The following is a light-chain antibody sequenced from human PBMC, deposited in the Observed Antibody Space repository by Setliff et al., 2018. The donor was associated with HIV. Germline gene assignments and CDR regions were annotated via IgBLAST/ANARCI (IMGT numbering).Light chain of an antibody. V-gene: IGLV2-23*02. J-gene: IGLJ1*01. Sequence: LTQPASVSRSPGQSITISCTGTSSDVGTYNLVSWYQLPPGKAPQLIIYEVTKRPSGVSSRFSGSKSGNTAALTISGLRAEDEGDYYCCSYAGSKSFDAFGTGTKVTVL. CDR2: EVT. CDR3: CSYAGSKSFDA. CDR1: SSDVGTYNL.